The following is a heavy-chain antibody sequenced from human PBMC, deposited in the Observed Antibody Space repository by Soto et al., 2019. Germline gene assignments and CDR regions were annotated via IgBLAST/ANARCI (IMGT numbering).Heavy chain of an antibody. D-gene: IGHD3-16*01. CDR1: CDSIDIYY. Sequence: DTLSLTCFVSCDSIDIYYWSWIRQVPGKGLEWIGDIHRSVPRYNPSLKNRVTISFNTSAKEFHLKLTSVTAADTAVYYCTRRSFRGPLGWFDPWGQGTQVTVYS. J-gene: IGHJ5*02. CDR3: TRRSFRGPLGWFDP. V-gene: IGHV4-59*07. CDR2: IHRSVP.